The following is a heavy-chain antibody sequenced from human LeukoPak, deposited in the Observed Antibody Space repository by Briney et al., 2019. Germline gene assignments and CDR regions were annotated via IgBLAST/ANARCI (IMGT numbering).Heavy chain of an antibody. J-gene: IGHJ5*02. CDR3: AKGRHSSGWYENWFDP. V-gene: IGHV3-23*01. CDR1: GFTFSSYA. Sequence: HPGGSLRLSCAASGFTFSSYAMSWVRQAPGKGLEWVSAISGSGGSTYYADSVKGRFTISRDNSKNTLYLQMNSLRAEDTAVYYCAKGRHSSGWYENWFDPWGQGTLVTVSS. CDR2: ISGSGGST. D-gene: IGHD6-19*01.